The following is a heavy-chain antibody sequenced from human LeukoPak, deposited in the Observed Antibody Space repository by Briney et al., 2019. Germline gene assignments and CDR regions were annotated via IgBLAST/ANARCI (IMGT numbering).Heavy chain of an antibody. D-gene: IGHD3-22*01. V-gene: IGHV1-18*01. CDR3: ARAAPYYYDSSGYYDY. J-gene: IGHJ4*02. CDR1: GYTFTSYG. CDR2: ISAYNGNT. Sequence: HGASVKVSCMASGYTFTSYGISWVRQAPGQGLEWMGWISAYNGNTNYAQKLQGRVTMTTDTSTSTAYMELRSLRSDDTAVYYCARAAPYYYDSSGYYDYWGQGTLVTVSS.